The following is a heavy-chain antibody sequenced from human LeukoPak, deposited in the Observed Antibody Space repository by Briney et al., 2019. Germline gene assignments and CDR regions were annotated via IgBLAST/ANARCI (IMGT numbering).Heavy chain of an antibody. CDR2: ISYDGSNK. CDR1: GFTFSSYG. J-gene: IGHJ4*02. V-gene: IGHV3-30*19. Sequence: PGGSLRLSCAASGFTFSSYGMHWVRQAPGKGLEWVAVISYDGSNKYYADSVKGRFTISRDNSKNTLYLQMNSLRAEDTAVYYCASPEPAHHDTDYWGQGTLVTVSS. CDR3: ASPEPAHHDTDY. D-gene: IGHD3-9*01.